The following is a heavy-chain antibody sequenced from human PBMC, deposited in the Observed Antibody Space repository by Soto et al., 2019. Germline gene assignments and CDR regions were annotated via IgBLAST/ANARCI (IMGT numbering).Heavy chain of an antibody. CDR1: GYTFTSYS. J-gene: IGHJ4*02. Sequence: QVQLVQSGAEVKKPGASVKVSCKASGYTFTSYSMHWVRQAPGQRLEWMGWINAGNGNTKYSQKFQGRVTITRDTSASTAYMELSRLRSEDTAVYYCARGLNVYYFDYWGQGTLVTVSS. CDR3: ARGLNVYYFDY. D-gene: IGHD3-16*01. CDR2: INAGNGNT. V-gene: IGHV1-3*01.